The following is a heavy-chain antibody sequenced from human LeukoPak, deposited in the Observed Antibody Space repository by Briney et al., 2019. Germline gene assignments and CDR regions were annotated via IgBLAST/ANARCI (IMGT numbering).Heavy chain of an antibody. CDR1: GGSISSGSYY. CDR3: ARGGAAAGDFDY. D-gene: IGHD6-13*01. Sequence: SETLSLTCTVSGGSISSGSYYWSWIRQPAGKGLEWIGRIYTSGSTNYNPSLTSRVTISVDTSKNQFSLKLSSVTAADTAVYYCARGGAAAGDFDYWGQGALVTVSS. CDR2: IYTSGST. J-gene: IGHJ4*02. V-gene: IGHV4-61*02.